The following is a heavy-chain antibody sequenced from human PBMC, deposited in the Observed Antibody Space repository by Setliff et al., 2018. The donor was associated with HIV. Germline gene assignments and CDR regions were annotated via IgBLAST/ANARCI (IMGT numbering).Heavy chain of an antibody. CDR3: ARESGYTGGWGYGATYNYYMDV. CDR2: IKQDGSEK. Sequence: PGGSLRLSCGASGFRFSDYWMTWVRQAPERGLESVANIKQDGSEKFYVDSVKGRFTISRDNAKNSLYLQMNSLRDDDTAVYYCARESGYTGGWGYGATYNYYMDVWGKGTTVTV. D-gene: IGHD6-19*01. CDR1: GFRFSDYW. J-gene: IGHJ6*03. V-gene: IGHV3-7*03.